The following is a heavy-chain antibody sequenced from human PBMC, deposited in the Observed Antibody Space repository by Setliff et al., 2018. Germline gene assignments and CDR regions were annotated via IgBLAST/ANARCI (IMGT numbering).Heavy chain of an antibody. J-gene: IGHJ4*02. CDR1: GASIRSYY. CDR2: VYYSGTT. V-gene: IGHV4-59*01. Sequence: SETLSLTCTVSGASIRSYYWSWIRQPPGKGLEFIGYVYYSGTTNYDPSLKSRVTISVDTSKNQFSLKLSSVTAADTAIYYCARGGTYRYFDYWGQGTLVTVSS. CDR3: ARGGTYRYFDY.